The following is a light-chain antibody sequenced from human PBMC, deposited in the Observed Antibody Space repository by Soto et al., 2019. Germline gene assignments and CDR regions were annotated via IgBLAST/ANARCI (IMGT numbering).Light chain of an antibody. V-gene: IGKV1-8*01. CDR1: QGISSY. Sequence: MTQSLSSFYSSTVDRLSITCRASQGISSYLAWYQQKPGKAPKLLIYKASTLKSGVPSRFSGSGSGTEFTLTISSLQPDDFATYYCQHYNSYSEAFGQGTKVDI. J-gene: IGKJ1*01. CDR3: QHYNSYSEA. CDR2: KAS.